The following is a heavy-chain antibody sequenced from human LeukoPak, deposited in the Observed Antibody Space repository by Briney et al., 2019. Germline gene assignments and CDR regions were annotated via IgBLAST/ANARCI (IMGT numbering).Heavy chain of an antibody. Sequence: GASVKVSCKASGYTFSGYYVHWVRQAPGQGLEWMGWISPNTGATNYAQKFQGRVTMTRDTSISAAFLELSMLTSDDTAVYYCARGGSTIVVVPASNLPSDYWGQGTLVTVSS. V-gene: IGHV1-2*02. CDR3: ARGGSTIVVVPASNLPSDY. CDR2: ISPNTGAT. CDR1: GYTFSGYY. J-gene: IGHJ4*02. D-gene: IGHD2-2*01.